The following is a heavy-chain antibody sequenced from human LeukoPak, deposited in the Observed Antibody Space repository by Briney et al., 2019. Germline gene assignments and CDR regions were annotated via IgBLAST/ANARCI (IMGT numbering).Heavy chain of an antibody. Sequence: GGSLRLSCAATGFTVSINYMSWFRQAPGQGLESVSVIYSGGSTYYSDSVKGRFTISRDNSKNTLYLQMNSLRTEDPSVYYCARGAKSDDYGDYWFDPWGQGTLVTVSS. J-gene: IGHJ5*02. CDR3: ARGAKSDDYGDYWFDP. CDR1: GFTVSINY. D-gene: IGHD4-17*01. V-gene: IGHV3-53*01. CDR2: IYSGGST.